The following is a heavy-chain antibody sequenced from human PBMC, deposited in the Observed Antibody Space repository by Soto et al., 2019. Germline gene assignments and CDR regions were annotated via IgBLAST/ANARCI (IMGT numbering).Heavy chain of an antibody. J-gene: IGHJ6*02. CDR3: ARGSSTIYYYYGMDV. Sequence: QVQLVQSGAEVKKPGASVKVSCKASGYTFTSYGISWVRQAPGQGREWMGWISAYNGNTNYAQKLQGRDTITTDTSTSTAYMELRNRRSDDTAVYYCARGSSTIYYYYGMDVWGQGTTVTVSS. V-gene: IGHV1-18*01. D-gene: IGHD6-13*01. CDR1: GYTFTSYG. CDR2: ISAYNGNT.